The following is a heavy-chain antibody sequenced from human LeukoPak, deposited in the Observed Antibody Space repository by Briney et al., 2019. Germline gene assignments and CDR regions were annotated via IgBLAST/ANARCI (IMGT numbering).Heavy chain of an antibody. CDR3: ARGDYDILTGYPTLLDY. CDR2: ISYDGSNK. Sequence: GGSLRLSCAASGFTFGSYAMHWVRQAPGKGLEWVAVISYDGSNKYYEDSVKGRFTISRDNSKNSLYLQMNSLRAEDTAVYYCARGDYDILTGYPTLLDYWGQGTLVTVSS. CDR1: GFTFGSYA. V-gene: IGHV3-30-3*01. D-gene: IGHD3-9*01. J-gene: IGHJ4*02.